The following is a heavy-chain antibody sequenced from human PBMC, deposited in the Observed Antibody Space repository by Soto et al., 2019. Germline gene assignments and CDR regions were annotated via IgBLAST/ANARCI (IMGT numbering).Heavy chain of an antibody. CDR3: ATNMDY. CDR1: GFTFSSYA. J-gene: IGHJ4*02. Sequence: GGSLRLSCTASGFTFSSYAMHWVRQAPGKGLEWVAVISYDGSNKYYADSVKGRFTISRDNSKTTLYLQMNRLRAEDTAVYYCATNMDYWGQGTLVTVSS. CDR2: ISYDGSNK. V-gene: IGHV3-30-3*01.